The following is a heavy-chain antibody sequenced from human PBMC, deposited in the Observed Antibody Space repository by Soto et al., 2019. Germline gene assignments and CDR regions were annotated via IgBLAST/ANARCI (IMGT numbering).Heavy chain of an antibody. Sequence: QVQLVQSGAEEKKPGASVKVSCKASGYTFTSYAMHWVRQAPGQRLEWMGWINAGNGNTKYSQKFQGRVTITRDTSASTANMELSSLRSEDTAVYYCARAGPCSGGSCYPPHFDYGGQGTLVTVSS. CDR1: GYTFTSYA. V-gene: IGHV1-3*05. D-gene: IGHD2-15*01. J-gene: IGHJ4*02. CDR2: INAGNGNT. CDR3: ARAGPCSGGSCYPPHFDY.